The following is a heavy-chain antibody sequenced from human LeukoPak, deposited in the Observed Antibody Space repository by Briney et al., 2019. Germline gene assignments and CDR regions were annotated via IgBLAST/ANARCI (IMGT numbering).Heavy chain of an antibody. Sequence: PSETLSLTCAVSGDYISSSSYYWGWIRQSPGTGLEWIGEINHSGSTNYNPSLKSRVTISVDTSKNQFSLKLSSVTAADTAVYYCARGLLGYCSSTSCRHAYFDYWGQGTLVTVSS. J-gene: IGHJ4*02. V-gene: IGHV4-39*07. CDR1: GDYISSSSYY. D-gene: IGHD2-2*01. CDR3: ARGLLGYCSSTSCRHAYFDY. CDR2: INHSGST.